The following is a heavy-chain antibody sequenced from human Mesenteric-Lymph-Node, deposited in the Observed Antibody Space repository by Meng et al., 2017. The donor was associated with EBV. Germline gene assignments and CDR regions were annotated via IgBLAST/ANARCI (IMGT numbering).Heavy chain of an antibody. D-gene: IGHD3-10*01. CDR1: GGILRSHA. J-gene: IGHJ4*02. V-gene: IGHV1-69*01. CDR3: ARQGNYYGSGTHAHFDY. Sequence: QVQVVRSGAEGKKPGSSPKVPCKASGGILRSHAISWVRQAPGQGLEWMGGIVAVFGTTHYAQKFQGRVTITADESTSTVYMELSSLRSEDTAVYYCARQGNYYGSGTHAHFDYWGQGALVTVSS. CDR2: IVAVFGTT.